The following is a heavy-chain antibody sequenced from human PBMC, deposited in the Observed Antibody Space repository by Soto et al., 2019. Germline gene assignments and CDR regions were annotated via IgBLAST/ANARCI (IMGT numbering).Heavy chain of an antibody. V-gene: IGHV3-21*01. D-gene: IGHD5-12*01. CDR2: ISKTSSTI. CDR1: GFTFSSYT. Sequence: EVQLVESGGTLVKPGGSLRLSCAASGFTFSSYTMDWVRQAPGKGLELVSSISKTSSTISYADSVKGRFTVSRDNAQNSLSLQMDGLRVEDTAVYYCARAILKSGYVPDYWGQGTLVTVSS. J-gene: IGHJ4*02. CDR3: ARAILKSGYVPDY.